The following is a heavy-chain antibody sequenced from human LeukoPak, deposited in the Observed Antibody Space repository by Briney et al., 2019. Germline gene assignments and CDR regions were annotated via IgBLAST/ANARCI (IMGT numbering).Heavy chain of an antibody. V-gene: IGHV4-39*01. CDR3: ARAGSDQYGFDY. CDR1: GYSISSSSYY. CDR2: ICYTGST. J-gene: IGHJ4*02. Sequence: SETLSLTCTGSGYSISSSSYYWVCLRQPPGKGLKWIGSICYTGSTYYNPSLKSRATISVDTSKNQFSLKLSYVTAADTAVYYCARAGSDQYGFDYWGQETLVIVAS. D-gene: IGHD2-21*01.